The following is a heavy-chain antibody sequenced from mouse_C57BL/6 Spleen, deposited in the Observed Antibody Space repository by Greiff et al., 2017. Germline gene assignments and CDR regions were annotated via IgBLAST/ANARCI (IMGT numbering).Heavy chain of an antibody. J-gene: IGHJ4*01. Sequence: EVKVVESGGGLVQPGGSLSLSCAASGFTFTDYYMSWVRQPPGKALEWLGFIRNKANGYTTEYSASVKGRFTISRDNSQSILYLQMNALRAEDSATYYCARYYLYMDYWGQGTSVTVSS. CDR2: IRNKANGYTT. D-gene: IGHD5-1*01. CDR1: GFTFTDYY. V-gene: IGHV7-3*01. CDR3: ARYYLYMDY.